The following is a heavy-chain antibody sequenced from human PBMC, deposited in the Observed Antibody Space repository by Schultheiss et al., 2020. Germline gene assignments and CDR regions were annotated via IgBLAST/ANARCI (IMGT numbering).Heavy chain of an antibody. CDR2: ISSSSSYI. CDR1: GFTFSSYS. CDR3: AKGVVVPAAIDDVFDY. J-gene: IGHJ4*02. V-gene: IGHV3-21*04. Sequence: GGSLRLSCAASGFTFSSYSMNWVRQAPGKGLEWVSSISSSSSYIYYADSVKGRFTISRDNSKNTLYLQMNSLRAEDTAVYYCAKGVVVPAAIDDVFDYWGQGTLVTVSS. D-gene: IGHD2-2*01.